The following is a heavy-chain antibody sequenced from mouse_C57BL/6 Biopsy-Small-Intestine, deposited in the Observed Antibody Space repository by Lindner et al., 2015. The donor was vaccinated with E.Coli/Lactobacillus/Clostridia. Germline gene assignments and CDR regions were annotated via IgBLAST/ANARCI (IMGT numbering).Heavy chain of an antibody. D-gene: IGHD2-5*01. J-gene: IGHJ4*01. CDR3: ATPRYSSHYLGGGGLDY. CDR1: GYTFIGYY. V-gene: IGHV1-59*01. CDR2: IEPRSGDT. Sequence: SVKVSCKASGYTFIGYYMHWVRQAPGQGLEWMGLIEPRSGDTTYAQKFQGRVTMTRDTSTNTVCMELSSLRSEDTAVYYCATPRYSSHYLGGGGLDYWGQGTLVTVSS.